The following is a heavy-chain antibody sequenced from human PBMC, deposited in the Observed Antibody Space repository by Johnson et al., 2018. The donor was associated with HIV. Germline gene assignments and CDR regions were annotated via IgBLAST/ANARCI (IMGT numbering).Heavy chain of an antibody. D-gene: IGHD6-13*01. CDR1: GFTFSSYA. CDR3: ARDQAYSSSWEGVFDI. CDR2: ISYDGSNK. J-gene: IGHJ3*02. V-gene: IGHV3-30-3*01. Sequence: QVQLVESGGGVVQPGRSLRLSCAASGFTFSSYAMHWVRQAPGKGLEWVAVISYDGSNKYYADSVKGRFTISRDNSKNTLYLQMNSLRAEDTAVYYCARDQAYSSSWEGVFDIWGQGTMVTVSS.